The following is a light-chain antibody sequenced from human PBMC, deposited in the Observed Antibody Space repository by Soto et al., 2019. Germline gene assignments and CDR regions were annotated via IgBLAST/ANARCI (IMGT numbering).Light chain of an antibody. CDR1: QSVSSY. V-gene: IGKV3-11*01. J-gene: IGKJ5*01. Sequence: SQATIVVSPGGRDILSCRASQSVSSYLAWYQQKPGQAPRLLIYDASNWATGIPARFSGSGSGTDFTLTISSLQPEDFAVYYCQQRSNWAPTFGQGTRLEIK. CDR2: DAS. CDR3: QQRSNWAPT.